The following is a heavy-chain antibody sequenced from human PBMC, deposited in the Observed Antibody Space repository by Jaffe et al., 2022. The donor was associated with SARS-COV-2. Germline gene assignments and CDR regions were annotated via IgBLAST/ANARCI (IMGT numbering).Heavy chain of an antibody. J-gene: IGHJ6*03. D-gene: IGHD3-10*01. CDR1: GGSFSGYY. CDR3: AREGAVRGVRAYYYYMDV. Sequence: QVQLQQWGAGLLKPSETLSLTCAVYGGSFSGYYWSWIRQPPGKGLEWIGEINHSGSTNYNPSLKSRVTISVDTSKNQFSLKLSSVTAADTAVYYCAREGAVRGVRAYYYYMDVWGKGTTVTVSS. V-gene: IGHV4-34*01. CDR2: INHSGST.